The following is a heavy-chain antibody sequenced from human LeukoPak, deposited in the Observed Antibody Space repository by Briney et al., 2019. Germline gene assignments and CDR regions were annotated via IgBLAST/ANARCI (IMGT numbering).Heavy chain of an antibody. CDR1: GGSFSGYY. D-gene: IGHD3-3*01. CDR3: ARGQYGFWSGYRRNNWFDP. Sequence: PSETLSLTCAVYGGSFSGYYWSWIRQPPGKGLEWIGEINHSGSTNYNPSLKSRVTISVDTSKNQFSLKLSSVTAADTAVYYCARGQYGFWSGYRRNNWFDPWGQGTLVTVSS. V-gene: IGHV4-34*01. J-gene: IGHJ5*02. CDR2: INHSGST.